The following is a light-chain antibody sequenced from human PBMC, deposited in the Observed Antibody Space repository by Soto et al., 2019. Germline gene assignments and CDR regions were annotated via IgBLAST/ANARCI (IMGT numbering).Light chain of an antibody. CDR2: DVS. V-gene: IGLV2-14*01. CDR1: SSDVGGYNS. J-gene: IGLJ1*01. CDR3: SSYATVGSYV. Sequence: QSALTQPASVSGSPGQSIAISCTGTSSDVGGYNSVSWYQQHPGKAPKLLIYDVSNRPSGVSNRFSGSKSGNTASLTISGLQAEDEADYYCSSYATVGSYVFGTGTKLTVL.